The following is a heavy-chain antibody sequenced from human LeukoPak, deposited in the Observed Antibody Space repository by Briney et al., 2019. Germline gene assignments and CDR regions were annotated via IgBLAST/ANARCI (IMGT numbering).Heavy chain of an antibody. CDR3: ARSTRPSYYDFWSGYYPRLDY. Sequence: SVKVSCKASGYTFTGYYMHWVRQAPGQGLEWMGWMNPNSGNTGYAQKFQGRVTMTRNTSISTAYMELSSLRSEDTAVYYCARSTRPSYYDFWSGYYPRLDYWGQGTLVTVSS. J-gene: IGHJ4*02. CDR1: GYTFTGYY. CDR2: MNPNSGNT. V-gene: IGHV1-8*02. D-gene: IGHD3-3*01.